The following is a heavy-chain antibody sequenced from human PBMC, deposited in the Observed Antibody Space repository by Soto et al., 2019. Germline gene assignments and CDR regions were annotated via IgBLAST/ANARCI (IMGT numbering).Heavy chain of an antibody. Sequence: QVQLVQSGAELRKPGSSVKVSCKASGGTFSDFTINWVRQAPGQRLEWMGGIIPIFDTVNYAEKFQGRVTITADESTSTSFMEVSSLRSEDTAVYYCARNGTLTGYSYGMDVWGQGTTVTVSS. J-gene: IGHJ6*02. D-gene: IGHD1-1*01. CDR1: GGTFSDFT. CDR2: IIPIFDTV. CDR3: ARNGTLTGYSYGMDV. V-gene: IGHV1-69*01.